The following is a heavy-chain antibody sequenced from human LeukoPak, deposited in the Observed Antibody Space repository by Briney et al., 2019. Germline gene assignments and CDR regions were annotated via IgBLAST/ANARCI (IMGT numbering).Heavy chain of an antibody. CDR1: GYSISGGFY. V-gene: IGHV4-38-2*02. Sequence: SETLSLTCSVSGYSISGGFYWGWIRQPPGKGLEWIGSMFHSGSTYYNRSLKSRVTISVDTSKKQFSLKLSSVTAADTAVYYCARANYYDSSGYSRGAFDIWGQGTMVTVSS. CDR2: MFHSGST. J-gene: IGHJ3*02. CDR3: ARANYYDSSGYSRGAFDI. D-gene: IGHD3-22*01.